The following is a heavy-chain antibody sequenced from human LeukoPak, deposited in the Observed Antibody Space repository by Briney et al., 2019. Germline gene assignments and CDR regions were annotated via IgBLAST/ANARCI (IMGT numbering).Heavy chain of an antibody. Sequence: PGGSPRLSCAASGFTFSNYWMTWVRQAPGKGLEWVANINRDGSERYYVDSVKGRFTISRDDAKSSLYLQVNSLRAEDTAVYYCARRNAMDVWGQGTTVIVFS. CDR2: INRDGSER. J-gene: IGHJ6*02. CDR3: ARRNAMDV. CDR1: GFTFSNYW. V-gene: IGHV3-7*03.